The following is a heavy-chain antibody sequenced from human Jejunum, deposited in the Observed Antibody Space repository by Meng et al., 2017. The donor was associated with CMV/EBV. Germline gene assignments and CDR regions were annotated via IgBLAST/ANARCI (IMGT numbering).Heavy chain of an antibody. CDR3: AKDRWDYRRRAYYFDY. CDR2: FYYTETT. Sequence: RTGCYCRLWTRQPPVKGLGWMGTFYYTETTDYSPPLESRVTISVDTSKNRLSLKLNSVTAADSAVYYCAKDRWDYRRRAYYFDYWGHGTLVTVSS. V-gene: IGHV4-39*07. D-gene: IGHD1-26*01. CDR1: RTGCYC. J-gene: IGHJ4*01.